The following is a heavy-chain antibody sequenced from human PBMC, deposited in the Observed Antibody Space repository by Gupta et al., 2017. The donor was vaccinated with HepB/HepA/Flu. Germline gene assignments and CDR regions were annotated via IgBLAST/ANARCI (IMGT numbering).Heavy chain of an antibody. J-gene: IGHJ4*02. D-gene: IGHD6-13*01. CDR2: MSSSSSTI. CDR3: VRDPYTSSWYYCDC. Sequence: EVQLVESGGGLVQPGGSLRFPCAPSGFPFSNYNMNWVRQATGKGMEWVLYMSSSSSTIYYADSGKDRFTISRDKAKNALYLQMNSLRDEDTAVYYCVRDPYTSSWYYCDCWGQGTLVTVSS. V-gene: IGHV3-48*02. CDR1: GFPFSNYN.